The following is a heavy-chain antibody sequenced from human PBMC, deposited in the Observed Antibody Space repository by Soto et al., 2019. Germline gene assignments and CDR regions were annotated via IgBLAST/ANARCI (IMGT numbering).Heavy chain of an antibody. CDR3: ARPQLNPTISYYYSGMDV. CDR1: GYSFTSYW. J-gene: IGHJ6*04. Sequence: GESLKISCKGSGYSFTSYWISWVRQMPGKGLEWMGRIDPSDSYTNYSPSFQGHVTISADKSISTAYLQWSSLKASDTAMYYCARPQLNPTISYYYSGMDVWGKGTTST. V-gene: IGHV5-10-1*01. D-gene: IGHD1-1*01. CDR2: IDPSDSYT.